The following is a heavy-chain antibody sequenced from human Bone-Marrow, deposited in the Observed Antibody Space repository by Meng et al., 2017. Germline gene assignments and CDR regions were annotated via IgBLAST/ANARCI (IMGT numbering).Heavy chain of an antibody. J-gene: IGHJ4*02. CDR2: ISEDGSDK. Sequence: QVQLVESGGGVVQPGRALRLYCAASGFTFSRSAMDWVRRAPGKGLEWVAIISEDGSDKYHADSVKGRFTISRDNSKNTLFLQMNSLRSEDTAIYYCARQGPGEQSLTPFFDFWGQGALVTAPQ. V-gene: IGHV3-30-3*01. D-gene: IGHD1/OR15-1a*01. CDR1: GFTFSRSA. CDR3: ARQGPGEQSLTPFFDF.